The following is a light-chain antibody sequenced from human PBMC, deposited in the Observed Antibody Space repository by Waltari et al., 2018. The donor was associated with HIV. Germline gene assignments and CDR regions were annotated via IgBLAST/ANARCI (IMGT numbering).Light chain of an antibody. Sequence: SYDLIQPPSLSVSPGQTASITCSGDKLGDQYVSWYQQKPGQSPIVVIYQDTKRPSGIPERFSGSTSGTTATLTISGTQALDEADYYCQAWDSVVVFGGGTKLTVL. CDR3: QAWDSVVV. V-gene: IGLV3-1*01. CDR2: QDT. CDR1: KLGDQY. J-gene: IGLJ2*01.